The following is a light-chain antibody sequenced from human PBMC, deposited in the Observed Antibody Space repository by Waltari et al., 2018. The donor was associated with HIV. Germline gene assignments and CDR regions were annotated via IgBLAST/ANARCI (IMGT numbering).Light chain of an antibody. V-gene: IGLV1-47*01. Sequence: QSVLTQPPSASGTPGQTVTISCSGGSSNIGNDNVYWYQQLPGMTPKLLIYKHYVRPSGVPDRVAGSKSGTSASLAISGLRSEDEADYYCVGWDSSLSAYVFGAGTKVTVL. CDR2: KHY. J-gene: IGLJ1*01. CDR1: SSNIGNDN. CDR3: VGWDSSLSAYV.